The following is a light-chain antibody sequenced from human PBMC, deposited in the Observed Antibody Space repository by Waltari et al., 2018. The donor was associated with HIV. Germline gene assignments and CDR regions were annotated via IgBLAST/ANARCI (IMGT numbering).Light chain of an antibody. Sequence: QSVLTQPPSVSAAPGQKVTISCSGSSSNIGNKYVSWYQKIPGTAPKLLIYDNNKRPSGIPDRFSGSKSGTSATLGITGLQTGDEADYYCGTWDSSLSAGVFGGGTKLTVL. CDR2: DNN. CDR3: GTWDSSLSAGV. J-gene: IGLJ3*02. V-gene: IGLV1-51*01. CDR1: SSNIGNKY.